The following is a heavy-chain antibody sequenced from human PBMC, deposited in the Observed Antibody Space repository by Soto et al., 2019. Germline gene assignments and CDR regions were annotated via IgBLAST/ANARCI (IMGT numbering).Heavy chain of an antibody. J-gene: IGHJ6*02. Sequence: EVQLVESGGGLIQPGGSLRLSCAASGFSVSSNYMSWVRQAPGKGLEWVSVIYSGGNTHYADSVKGRFTISRDNSKNTLYLQMNSQRAEDTAVYYCARDSTWIPYYHYGMDVWGQGTTVTVSS. V-gene: IGHV3-53*01. CDR2: IYSGGNT. CDR1: GFSVSSNY. CDR3: ARDSTWIPYYHYGMDV. D-gene: IGHD5-18*01.